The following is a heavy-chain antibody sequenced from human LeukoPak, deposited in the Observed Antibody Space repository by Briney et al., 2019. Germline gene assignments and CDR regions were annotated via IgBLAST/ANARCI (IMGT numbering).Heavy chain of an antibody. Sequence: TGGSLRLSCAASGFTFSSYAMSWVRQAPGKGLEWASAISGSGGSTYYADSVKGRFTISRDNSKNTLYLQMNSLRAEDTAVYYCGYSSSIYYGMDVWGQGTTVTVSS. CDR2: ISGSGGST. CDR3: GYSSSIYYGMDV. J-gene: IGHJ6*02. V-gene: IGHV3-23*01. CDR1: GFTFSSYA. D-gene: IGHD6-6*01.